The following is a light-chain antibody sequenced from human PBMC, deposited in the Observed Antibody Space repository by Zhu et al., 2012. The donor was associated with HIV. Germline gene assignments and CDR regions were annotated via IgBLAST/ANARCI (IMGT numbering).Light chain of an antibody. V-gene: IGKV1-5*03. J-gene: IGKJ1*01. CDR3: QQYNSYPWT. CDR2: KAS. Sequence: DIQMTQSPSTLSASVGDRVTITCRASQNINGWLAWYQQKPGKAPKLLIYKASSLESGVPSRFSGGGSGTEFTLTINSLQPGDFATYYCQQYNSYPWTFGQGTKVDIK. CDR1: QNINGW.